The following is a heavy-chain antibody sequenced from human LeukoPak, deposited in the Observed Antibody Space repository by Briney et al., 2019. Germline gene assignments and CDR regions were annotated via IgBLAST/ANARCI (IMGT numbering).Heavy chain of an antibody. CDR3: ARLFEPPKNWFDP. D-gene: IGHD2-21*01. V-gene: IGHV4-4*09. CDR1: GGSISSYN. Sequence: SETLSLTCTVSGGSISSYNWSWIRQPPGKGLEWIGYIYTSGSTNYNPSLKSRVTISVDTSKNQFSLKLSSVTAADTAVYYCARLFEPPKNWFDPWGQGTLVTVSS. J-gene: IGHJ5*02. CDR2: IYTSGST.